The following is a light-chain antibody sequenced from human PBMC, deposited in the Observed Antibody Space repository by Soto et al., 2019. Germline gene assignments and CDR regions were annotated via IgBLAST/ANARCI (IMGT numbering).Light chain of an antibody. CDR3: SSFTRSSTYV. J-gene: IGLJ1*01. CDR1: SSDVGAYNF. CDR2: EVN. Sequence: QSALTQPASVSGSPGQSITISCTGTSSDVGAYNFVSWYQQYPGKAPKVMIYEVNYRPSGVSNRFSGSKSGNTASLTISGLQAEDEADYYCSSFTRSSTYVFGSGTQLTVL. V-gene: IGLV2-14*01.